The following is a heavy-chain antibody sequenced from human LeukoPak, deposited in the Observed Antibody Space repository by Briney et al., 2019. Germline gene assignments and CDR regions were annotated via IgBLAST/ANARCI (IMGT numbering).Heavy chain of an antibody. CDR3: ARLSGSSWYDYYYYYMDV. CDR1: GGSISSYY. D-gene: IGHD6-13*01. J-gene: IGHJ6*03. CDR2: IYTSGST. V-gene: IGHV4-4*07. Sequence: EPSETLSLTCTVSGGSISSYYWSWIRQPAGKGLEWIGRIYTSGSTNYNPSLKSQVTMSVDTSKNQFSLKLSSVTAADTAVYYCARLSGSSWYDYYYYYMDVWGKGTTVTVSS.